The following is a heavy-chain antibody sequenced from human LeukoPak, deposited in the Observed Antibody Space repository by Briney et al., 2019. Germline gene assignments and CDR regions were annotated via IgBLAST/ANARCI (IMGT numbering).Heavy chain of an antibody. CDR3: AREGNCGGDCYSFDY. CDR2: IIPIFGTA. D-gene: IGHD2-21*01. Sequence: XXKAXGGTFSSYAIXWVRQAPGQGLEXMGGIIPIFGTANYAQKFQGRVTITADESTSTAYMELSSLRSEDTAVYYCAREGNCGGDCYSFDYWGQGTLVTVSS. V-gene: IGHV1-69*01. CDR1: GGTFSSYA. J-gene: IGHJ4*02.